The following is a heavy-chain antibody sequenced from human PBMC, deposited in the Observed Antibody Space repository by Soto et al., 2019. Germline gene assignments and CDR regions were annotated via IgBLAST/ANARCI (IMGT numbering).Heavy chain of an antibody. D-gene: IGHD3-3*01. J-gene: IGHJ6*03. CDR1: GFTVSNTG. V-gene: IGHV3-7*01. Sequence: PGGSLRLSCAASGFTVSNTGMHWVRQAPGKGLEWVANIKQDGSEKYYADSVKGRFTISRDNAKNSLYLQMNSLRAEDTAVYYCARNPSPLWSGYFVYYMDVWGKGTTVTVSS. CDR2: IKQDGSEK. CDR3: ARNPSPLWSGYFVYYMDV.